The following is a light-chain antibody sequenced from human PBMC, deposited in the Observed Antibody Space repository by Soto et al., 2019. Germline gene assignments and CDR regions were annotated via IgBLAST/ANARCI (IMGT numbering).Light chain of an antibody. CDR2: GAS. J-gene: IGKJ5*01. CDR1: QSFSSSY. V-gene: IGKV3-20*01. Sequence: EIVLTQSPATLSLSPGERATLSCRAIQSFSSSYLAWYQQTPGQAPRLLIYGASSRATGIPDRFSGSGSGTDFTLTISRLEPEDFALYYCQQYGSSAPITFGQGTRLEIK. CDR3: QQYGSSAPIT.